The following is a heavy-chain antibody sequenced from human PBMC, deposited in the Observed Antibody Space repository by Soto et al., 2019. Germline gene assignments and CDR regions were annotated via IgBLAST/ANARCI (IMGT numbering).Heavy chain of an antibody. CDR1: GFSLTSNAVG. D-gene: IGHD6-19*01. V-gene: IGHV2-5*02. CDR3: AHGSGWLFDF. CDR2: IYWDDDN. J-gene: IGHJ4*02. Sequence: QITLKESGPTLVKPTQPLTLTCTSSGFSLTSNAVGVGWFRQPPGKALEWLALIYWDDDNRYSPSLKSRLTFTRDTSKNQVVLIMTNMDPVDTATYYCAHGSGWLFDFWGQGTLVTVSS.